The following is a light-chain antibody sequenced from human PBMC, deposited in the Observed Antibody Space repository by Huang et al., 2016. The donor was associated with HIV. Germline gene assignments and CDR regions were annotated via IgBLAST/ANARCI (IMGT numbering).Light chain of an antibody. CDR1: QDIGND. CDR2: SAS. CDR3: LQDSVYPWT. V-gene: IGKV1-6*01. J-gene: IGKJ1*01. Sequence: AIQMTQSPASLSASVGDRVTITCRASQDIGNDLGWYQQRRGKAPKLLVSSASQIQSGVPSRFTDSGSATHFTLTISGLQPEDFATYYCLQDSVYPWTFGQGTKVEI.